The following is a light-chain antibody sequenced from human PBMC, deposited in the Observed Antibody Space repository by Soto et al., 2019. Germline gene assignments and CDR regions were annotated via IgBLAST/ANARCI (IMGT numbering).Light chain of an antibody. CDR2: GAS. Sequence: EIVMTQSPATLSVSPGERATLSCRASQSISSSLAWYQLKPGQAPRLLIYGASTRATGIPARFSGSGSGTEFTLTISSLQSEDFAVYSCQQYNDWRYTFGQGTKLEIK. J-gene: IGKJ2*01. V-gene: IGKV3-15*01. CDR3: QQYNDWRYT. CDR1: QSISSS.